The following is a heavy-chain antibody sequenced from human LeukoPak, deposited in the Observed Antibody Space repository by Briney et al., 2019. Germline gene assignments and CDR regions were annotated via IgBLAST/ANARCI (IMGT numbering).Heavy chain of an antibody. V-gene: IGHV6-1*01. J-gene: IGHJ4*02. CDR2: TYYRSKWYT. Sequence: SQTLSLTCAFSGDSVSSNSAAWYWIRRSPSRGLEWLGRTYYRSKWYTDYAVSVKSRITFTPDTSKNQFSLQLNSVTPEDTAVYYCARRYTGSYFDYWGQGTVVAVPS. D-gene: IGHD1-26*01. CDR3: ARRYTGSYFDY. CDR1: GDSVSSNSAA.